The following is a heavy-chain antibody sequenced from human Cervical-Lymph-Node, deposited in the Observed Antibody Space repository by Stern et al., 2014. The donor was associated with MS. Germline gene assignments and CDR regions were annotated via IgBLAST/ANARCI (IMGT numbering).Heavy chain of an antibody. V-gene: IGHV1-18*04. CDR3: ARDTFYFDHCAD. CDR1: GYPFTNYG. CDR2: LSPYNGKT. J-gene: IGHJ3*01. D-gene: IGHD3-9*01. Sequence: VHLVESGAEVEKPGASVKVSCKTSGYPFTNYGITWVRQAPGQGLEWLGWLSPYNGKTKYASKFQGRVTMTADTSTTTAYMQLRNLTSDDTAIYYCARDTFYFDHCADWGQGTTVTVSS.